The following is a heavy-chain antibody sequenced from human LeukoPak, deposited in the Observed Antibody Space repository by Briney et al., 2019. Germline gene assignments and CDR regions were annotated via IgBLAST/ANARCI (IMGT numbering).Heavy chain of an antibody. CDR1: GFTFSSYA. Sequence: GGSLRLSCAASGFTFSSYAMSWVRQAPGKGLEWVSSISSSSSYIYYADSVKGQFTISRDSAKNSLYLQMNSLRAEDTAVYYCARGKTYYYDSSGSIAGAFDIWGQGTMVTVSS. V-gene: IGHV3-21*01. CDR2: ISSSSSYI. D-gene: IGHD3-22*01. J-gene: IGHJ3*02. CDR3: ARGKTYYYDSSGSIAGAFDI.